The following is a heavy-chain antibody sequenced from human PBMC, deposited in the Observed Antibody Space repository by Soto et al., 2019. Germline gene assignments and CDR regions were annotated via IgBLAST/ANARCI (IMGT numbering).Heavy chain of an antibody. CDR2: IDVGSGNA. CDR1: GFTFSTSA. Sequence: ASVKVSCKTSGFTFSTSAVHWVRQARGHRLQWIGWIDVGSGNANYAQMLQERVTISRDMSTSTAYMELSSLRPEDTAVYYCARDWENYDSSGYHPPLDYWGQGTLVTVS. J-gene: IGHJ4*02. CDR3: ARDWENYDSSGYHPPLDY. D-gene: IGHD3-22*01. V-gene: IGHV1-58*01.